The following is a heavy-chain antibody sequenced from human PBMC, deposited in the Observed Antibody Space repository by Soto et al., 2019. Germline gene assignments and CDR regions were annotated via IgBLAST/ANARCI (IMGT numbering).Heavy chain of an antibody. CDR2: IIPLFGTA. Sequence: QALLVQSGAEVKKPGSSVKVSCKASGGTLSRYVISWVRQAPGQGLEWMGGIIPLFGTASYAEKFQTRVTITADESTGTAYMELRSLRSEDTAVYYCARTFYHDSSGYHRDRYYGMEVWGQGTTVNVSS. J-gene: IGHJ6*02. D-gene: IGHD3-22*01. V-gene: IGHV1-69*01. CDR1: GGTLSRYV. CDR3: ARTFYHDSSGYHRDRYYGMEV.